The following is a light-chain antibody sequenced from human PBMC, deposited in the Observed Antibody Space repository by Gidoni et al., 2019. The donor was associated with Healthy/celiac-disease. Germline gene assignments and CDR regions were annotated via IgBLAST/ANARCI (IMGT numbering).Light chain of an antibody. J-gene: IGKJ1*01. V-gene: IGKV1-39*01. CDR3: QQSYSTPWT. CDR1: HSISSY. CDR2: AAS. Sequence: DIQMSQSPSTRSASVGDRVSITCRASHSISSYLNWYQQKPGKAPKLLIYAASSLQSGVPSRFSGSGSGTDFTLTISSLQPEDFSTYYCQQSYSTPWTFGPGTKVEIK.